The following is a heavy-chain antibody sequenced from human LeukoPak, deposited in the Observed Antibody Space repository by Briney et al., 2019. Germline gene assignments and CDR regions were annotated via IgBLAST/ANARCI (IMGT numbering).Heavy chain of an antibody. Sequence: SETLSLTCAVYGGSFSGYYWSWIRQPPGKGLEWIGEINHSGSTNYNPSLKSRVTISVDTSKNQFSLRLSSVTAADTAVYYSARARGYSYAYDPWGQGTLVTVSS. V-gene: IGHV4-34*01. CDR2: INHSGST. D-gene: IGHD5-18*01. CDR3: ARARGYSYAYDP. J-gene: IGHJ5*02. CDR1: GGSFSGYY.